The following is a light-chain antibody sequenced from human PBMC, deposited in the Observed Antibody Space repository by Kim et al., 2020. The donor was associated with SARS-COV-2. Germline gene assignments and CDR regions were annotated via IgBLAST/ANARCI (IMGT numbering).Light chain of an antibody. CDR1: SSDFSAYNH. CDR3: SSDTSTSTVV. CDR2: DVS. J-gene: IGLJ2*01. V-gene: IGLV2-14*03. Sequence: QSALTQPASVSGSPGQSITISCTGTSSDFSAYNHVSWYQQHPGKAPKVMIDDVSNRPSGVSDRFSGSKSGNTASLTISGLQAEDEADYYCSSDTSTSTVVFGGGTKLTVL.